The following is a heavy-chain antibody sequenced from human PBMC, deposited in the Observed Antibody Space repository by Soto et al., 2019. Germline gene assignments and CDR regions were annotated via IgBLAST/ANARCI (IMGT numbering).Heavy chain of an antibody. CDR1: GYTFTNYG. D-gene: IGHD3-10*01. CDR2: ISPYKGNT. Sequence: ASVKVSCKASGYTFTNYGISWVRQAPGQGLEWMGWISPYKGNTYYAQNLQGRVTMTTDTSTYTAYMELRRLRSDDTAVYFCARDLDGSGSYWTDYWGQGTLVTVSS. V-gene: IGHV1-18*01. CDR3: ARDLDGSGSYWTDY. J-gene: IGHJ4*02.